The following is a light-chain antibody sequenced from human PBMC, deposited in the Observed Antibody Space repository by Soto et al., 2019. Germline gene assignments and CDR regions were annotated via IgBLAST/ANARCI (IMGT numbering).Light chain of an antibody. J-gene: IGKJ5*01. CDR3: QPYENLPT. V-gene: IGKV1-33*01. Sequence: SHLTQTPSSLSASVGDRVTITFQVSQNINNYLNWYQQKPGRAPKLMIYDASNLEAGVPSRFRGSGSGTDFTFTISRLQPEDIATYYCQPYENLPTVGQGTRLEIK. CDR2: DAS. CDR1: QNINNY.